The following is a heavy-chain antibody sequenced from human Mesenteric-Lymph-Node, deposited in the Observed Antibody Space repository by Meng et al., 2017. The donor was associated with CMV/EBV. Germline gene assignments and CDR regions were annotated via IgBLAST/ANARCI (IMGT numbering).Heavy chain of an antibody. J-gene: IGHJ6*02. CDR1: GFTFSSYS. D-gene: IGHD3-22*01. V-gene: IGHV3-21*01. CDR2: ISSSSSYI. CDR3: ARGSSGYQDYYYYYGMDV. Sequence: GGSLRLSCAASGFTFSSYSMNWVRQAPGKGLEWVSSISSSSSYIYYADSVKGRFTISRDNAKNSLYLQMNSLRAEDTAVYYCARGSSGYQDYYYYYGMDVWGQGTTVTVSS.